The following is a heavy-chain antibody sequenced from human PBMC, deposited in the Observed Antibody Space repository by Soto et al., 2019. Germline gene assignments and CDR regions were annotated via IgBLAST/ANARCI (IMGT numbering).Heavy chain of an antibody. V-gene: IGHV4-34*01. Sequence: QVQLQQWGAGLLKPSETLSLTYTVYGGSFSTYYWSWIRQPPGKGLEWIGEINHSGNTNYNPSLMGRVTMSFDTSKNQFSLKLNSVTAADTAVYYCTGPYPYYFDSWGQGTLVTVSS. CDR2: INHSGNT. J-gene: IGHJ4*02. CDR1: GGSFSTYY. CDR3: TGPYPYYFDS.